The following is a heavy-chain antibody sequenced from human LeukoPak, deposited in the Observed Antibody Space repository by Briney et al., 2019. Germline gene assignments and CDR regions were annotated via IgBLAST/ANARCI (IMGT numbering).Heavy chain of an antibody. D-gene: IGHD6-19*01. CDR2: IRYDGSNK. J-gene: IGHJ4*02. CDR3: AKGHQYSSGWYYFDY. Sequence: GGSLRLSCAASGFTFSSYGMHWVRQAPGKGLEWVAFIRYDGSNKYYADSVKGRFTISRDNSKNALYLQMNSLRAEDTAVYHCAKGHQYSSGWYYFDYWGQGTLVTVSS. CDR1: GFTFSSYG. V-gene: IGHV3-30*02.